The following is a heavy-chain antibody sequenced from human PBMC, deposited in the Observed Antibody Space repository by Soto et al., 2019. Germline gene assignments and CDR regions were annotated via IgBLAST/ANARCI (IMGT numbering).Heavy chain of an antibody. Sequence: SETLSLTCAVSGDSIIGIYHWAWIRQSPGRGLEWIASIYHTGTTYYTPSLESRVTISIDTSKNQFSLQLSSVTAADTAVYYCASQAGGYSYGPFDYWGQGTLVTVSS. CDR2: IYHTGTT. CDR3: ASQAGGYSYGPFDY. CDR1: GDSIIGIYH. V-gene: IGHV4-38-2*01. D-gene: IGHD5-18*01. J-gene: IGHJ4*02.